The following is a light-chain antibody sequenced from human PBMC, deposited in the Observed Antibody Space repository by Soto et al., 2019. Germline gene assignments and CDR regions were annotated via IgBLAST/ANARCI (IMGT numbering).Light chain of an antibody. CDR3: QQYGSSGT. CDR2: GAS. J-gene: IGKJ1*01. CDR1: QSVSNNY. V-gene: IGKV3-20*01. Sequence: EMVLTQSQGTLSLSPGESATLSCRASQSVSNNYLAWYQQKPGQAPRLLIYGASNRATGIPDRFSGSGSGTDFTLTISRLEPEDFAVYYCQQYGSSGTFGQGTKVDIK.